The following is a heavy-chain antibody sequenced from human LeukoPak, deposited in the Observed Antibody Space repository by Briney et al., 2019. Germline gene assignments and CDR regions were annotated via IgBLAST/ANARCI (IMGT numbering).Heavy chain of an antibody. CDR3: AGSSGWVPFDY. CDR2: INPNSGGA. J-gene: IGHJ4*02. Sequence: ASVKVSCKASGYTFIGYYMHWVRQAPGQGLEWMGWINPNSGGASYAQKFQGRVTMTRDTSISTAYMELSRLTSDDTAVYYCAGSSGWVPFDYWGQGTLVTVSS. CDR1: GYTFIGYY. D-gene: IGHD6-19*01. V-gene: IGHV1-2*02.